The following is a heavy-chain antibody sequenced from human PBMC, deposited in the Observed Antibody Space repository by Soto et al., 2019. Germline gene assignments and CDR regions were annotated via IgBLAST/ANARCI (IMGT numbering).Heavy chain of an antibody. V-gene: IGHV3-48*02. D-gene: IGHD3-3*01. J-gene: IGHJ5*02. Sequence: EVQVVESGAGLVQPGGSLRLSCAASGFTFSSNSMNWVRQAPGKGLEWISYISSSSSTIYADSVKGRFTISRDNAKNSLYLQMNSLRDEDTAVYYCARVIWSGHLTSDLWGQGTLVTGAS. CDR3: ARVIWSGHLTSDL. CDR2: ISSSSSTI. CDR1: GFTFSSNS.